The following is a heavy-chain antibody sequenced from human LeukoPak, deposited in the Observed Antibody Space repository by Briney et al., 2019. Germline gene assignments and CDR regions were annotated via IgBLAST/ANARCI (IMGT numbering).Heavy chain of an antibody. V-gene: IGHV1-69*13. CDR2: IIPIFGTA. D-gene: IGHD1-26*01. J-gene: IGHJ4*02. Sequence: SVKVSCKASGGTFSSYAISWVRQAPGQGLEWMGGIIPIFGTANYAQKFQGRVTITADESTSTAYMELSSLRSEDTAVYYCARSEPSGATLYYFDYWGQGTLVTVSS. CDR1: GGTFSSYA. CDR3: ARSEPSGATLYYFDY.